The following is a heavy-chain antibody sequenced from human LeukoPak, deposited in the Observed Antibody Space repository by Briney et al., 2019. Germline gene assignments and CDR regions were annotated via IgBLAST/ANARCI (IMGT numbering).Heavy chain of an antibody. CDR1: GGSISSYY. CDR3: ARVSTAMVKDYYGMDV. V-gene: IGHV4-59*01. Sequence: SETLSLTCTVSGGSISSYYWSWIRQPPGRGLEWIGYIYYSGSTNYNPSLKSRVTISVDTSKNQFSLKLSSVTAADTAVYYCARVSTAMVKDYYGMDVWGQGTTVTVSS. CDR2: IYYSGST. D-gene: IGHD5-18*01. J-gene: IGHJ6*02.